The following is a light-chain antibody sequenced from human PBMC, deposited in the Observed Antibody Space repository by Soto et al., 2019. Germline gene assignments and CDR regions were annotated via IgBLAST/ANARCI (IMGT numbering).Light chain of an antibody. CDR3: QQYNNWPIT. J-gene: IGKJ5*01. CDR2: GAS. V-gene: IGKV3-15*01. Sequence: EIVLTQSPATLSLSPGERATISCRASQSVSSNLAWYQQKPGQAPRLLIYGASTRATGIPARFSGSGSGTEFTLTINSLKSEDFEVYYCQQYNNWPITFGQGTRLEIK. CDR1: QSVSSN.